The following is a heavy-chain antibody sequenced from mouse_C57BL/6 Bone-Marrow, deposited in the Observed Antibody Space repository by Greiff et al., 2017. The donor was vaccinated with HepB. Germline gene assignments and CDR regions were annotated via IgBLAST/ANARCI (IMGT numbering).Heavy chain of an antibody. V-gene: IGHV1-81*01. CDR1: GYTFTSYG. J-gene: IGHJ3*01. Sequence: QVQLQQSGAELARPGASVKLSCKASGYTFTSYGISWVKQRTGQGLEWIGEIYPRSGNTYYNEKFKGKATLTADKSSSTAYMELRSLTSEDSAVYFCETGEEAWFAYWGQGTLVTVSA. CDR2: IYPRSGNT. D-gene: IGHD4-1*01. CDR3: ETGEEAWFAY.